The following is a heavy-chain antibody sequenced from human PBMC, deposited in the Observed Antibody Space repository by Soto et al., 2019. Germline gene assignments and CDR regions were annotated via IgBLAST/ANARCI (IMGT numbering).Heavy chain of an antibody. CDR3: AVRQIGAVLLWFGDPKGQPFQH. Sequence: ASVKVSCKVSGYTLTELSMHWVRQAPGKGLEWMGGFDPEDGETIYAQKFQGRVTMTEDTSTDTAYMELSSLRSEDTAVYYCAVRQIGAVLLWFGDPKGQPFQHWGQGTLVTVSS. CDR1: GYTLTELS. CDR2: FDPEDGET. J-gene: IGHJ1*01. D-gene: IGHD3-10*01. V-gene: IGHV1-24*01.